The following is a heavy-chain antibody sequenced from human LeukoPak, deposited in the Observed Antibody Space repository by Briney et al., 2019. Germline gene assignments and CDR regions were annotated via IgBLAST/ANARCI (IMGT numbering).Heavy chain of an antibody. CDR3: ARGSSRSPRDAFDI. Sequence: GASVTVSCKASGYTFTSYYMHGVRQAPGQGLEWMGIISPSGASTTYAQNFQGRVTMTRDMSTSTLYTELSSLKSEDTAVYYCARGSSRSPRDAFDIWGQGTMVTVSS. V-gene: IGHV1-46*01. CDR1: GYTFTSYY. J-gene: IGHJ3*02. CDR2: ISPSGAST.